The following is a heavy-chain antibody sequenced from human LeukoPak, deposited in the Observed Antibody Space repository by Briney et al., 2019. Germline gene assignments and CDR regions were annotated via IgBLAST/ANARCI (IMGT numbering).Heavy chain of an antibody. V-gene: IGHV1-8*01. D-gene: IGHD2-2*01. CDR3: ARGRNIVVVPAAKFRRFDP. CDR2: MNPNSGNT. J-gene: IGHJ5*02. Sequence: ASVKVSCKASGYTFTSYDINWARQATGQGLEWMGWMNPNSGNTGYAQKFQGRVTMTRNTSISTAYMELSSLRSEDTAVYYCARGRNIVVVPAAKFRRFDPWGQGTLVTVSS. CDR1: GYTFTSYD.